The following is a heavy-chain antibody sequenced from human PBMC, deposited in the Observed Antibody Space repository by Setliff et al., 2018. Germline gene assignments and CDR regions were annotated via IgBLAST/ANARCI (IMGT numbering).Heavy chain of an antibody. Sequence: SGGTFSSYGISWVRQAPGQGLEWMGGTIPIFGSTNCAQKFQDRVTIITDESTSTAYMELRSLRTEDTAVYYCAREGVDTRSSTDYRYYMDAWGKGTTVTVSS. J-gene: IGHJ6*03. CDR2: TIPIFGST. CDR3: AREGVDTRSSTDYRYYMDA. CDR1: GGTFSSYG. D-gene: IGHD5-18*01. V-gene: IGHV1-69*05.